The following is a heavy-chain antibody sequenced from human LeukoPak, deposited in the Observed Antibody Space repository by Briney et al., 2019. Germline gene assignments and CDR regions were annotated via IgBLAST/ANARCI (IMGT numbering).Heavy chain of an antibody. Sequence: GGSLRLSCAASGSIPFNSYSMSWVRQAPGKGLEWVSAITSSGETTYYADSVKGRFTISRDNSKNMVYLQMNSLRAEDAATYYCAKMQGYFDYWGQGSLATVSS. CDR1: GSIPFNSYS. CDR3: AKMQGYFDY. J-gene: IGHJ4*02. CDR2: ITSSGETT. V-gene: IGHV3-23*01.